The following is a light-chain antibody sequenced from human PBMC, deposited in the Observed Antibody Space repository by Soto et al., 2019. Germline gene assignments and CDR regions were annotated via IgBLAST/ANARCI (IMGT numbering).Light chain of an antibody. J-gene: IGKJ5*01. V-gene: IGKV3-11*01. CDR2: GAT. CDR3: QQRSNWPIT. CDR1: QSVSIL. Sequence: EKVIAYSSVTLSFWPGGRTPLSRRASQSVSILLAWYQQKPGQAPRLLIHGATNRATGVPARFRGSGSGTDFTLTISSLEPEDFSVYYCQQRSNWPITFGQGTRLEIK.